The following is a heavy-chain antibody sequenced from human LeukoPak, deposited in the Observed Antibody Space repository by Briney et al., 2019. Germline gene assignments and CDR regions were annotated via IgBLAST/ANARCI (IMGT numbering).Heavy chain of an antibody. CDR1: GGSISSGGYH. D-gene: IGHD3-3*01. CDR3: ARALTPTDYDFWSGFSNTGGYYFDY. CDR2: IYYSGST. J-gene: IGHJ4*02. V-gene: IGHV4-31*03. Sequence: SETLSLTCTVSGGSISSGGYHWSWIRQHPGKGLEWIVYIYYSGSTYYNPSLKSRVTISVDTSKNQFSLKLSSVTAADTAVYYCARALTPTDYDFWSGFSNTGGYYFDYWGQGTLVTVSS.